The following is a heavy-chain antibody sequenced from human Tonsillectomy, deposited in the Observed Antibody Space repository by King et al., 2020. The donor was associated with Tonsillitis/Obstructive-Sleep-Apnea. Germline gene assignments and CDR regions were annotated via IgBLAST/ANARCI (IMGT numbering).Heavy chain of an antibody. V-gene: IGHV3-21*01. CDR2: ISSSSSYI. Sequence: VQLVESGGGLVKPGGSLRLSCAASGFTFSSYSMNWVRQAPGKGLEWVSSISSSSSYIYYADSVKGRFTISRDNAKNSLYLQMNSLRAEDTAVYYCAREARNYNYFDYWGQGTLVTVSS. J-gene: IGHJ4*02. D-gene: IGHD4-11*01. CDR3: AREARNYNYFDY. CDR1: GFTFSSYS.